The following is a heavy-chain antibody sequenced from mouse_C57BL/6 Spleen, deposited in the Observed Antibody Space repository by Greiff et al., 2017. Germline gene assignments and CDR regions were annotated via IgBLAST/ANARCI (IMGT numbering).Heavy chain of an antibody. CDR1: GYTFTSYW. J-gene: IGHJ4*01. Sequence: QVQLQQPGAELVKPGASVKLSCKASGYTFTSYWLHWVTQRPGQGLEWIGMIHPNSGSTNYNEKFKSKATLTVDKSSSTAYMQLSSLTSEDSAVYYGAGTPHYYGSSHYYAMDYWGQGTSVTVSS. D-gene: IGHD1-1*01. V-gene: IGHV1-64*01. CDR3: AGTPHYYGSSHYYAMDY. CDR2: IHPNSGST.